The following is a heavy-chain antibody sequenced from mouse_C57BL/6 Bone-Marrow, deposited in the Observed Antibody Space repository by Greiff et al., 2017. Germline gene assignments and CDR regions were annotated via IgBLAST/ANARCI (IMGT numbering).Heavy chain of an antibody. Sequence: QVHVKQPGAELVRPGTSVKLSCKASGYTFTSYWMHWVKQRPGQGLEWIGVIDPSDSYTNSNQKFKGKATLTVDTSSSTAYMQLSSLTSEDSSVYYCARENGYYSNYGDYWGQGTTLTVSS. CDR3: ARENGYYSNYGDY. J-gene: IGHJ2*01. CDR1: GYTFTSYW. D-gene: IGHD2-5*01. V-gene: IGHV1-59*01. CDR2: IDPSDSYT.